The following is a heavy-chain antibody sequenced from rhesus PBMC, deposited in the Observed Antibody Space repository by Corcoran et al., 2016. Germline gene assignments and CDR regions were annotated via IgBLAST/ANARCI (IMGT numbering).Heavy chain of an antibody. CDR3: ARTLGNYFDL. J-gene: IGHJ4*01. V-gene: IGHV4-169*01. Sequence: QLQLQESGPGLVKPSETLSLTCGVSGGPISSTYWTWIPQAPGKGLEWIGYIYGSGTTNYNPSLKSRVTLSVDTSKNQLSLKLRSVTAADTAVYYCARTLGNYFDLWGQGVLVTVSS. CDR1: GGPISSTY. D-gene: IGHD5-24*01. CDR2: IYGSGTT.